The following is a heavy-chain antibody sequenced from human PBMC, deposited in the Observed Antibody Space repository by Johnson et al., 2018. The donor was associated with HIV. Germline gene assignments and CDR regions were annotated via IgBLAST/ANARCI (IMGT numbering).Heavy chain of an antibody. CDR2: INLDGSER. CDR3: ARAHILFTKNAFDI. Sequence: VQLVESGGGLVQPGGSLRLSCTGSGFTFSSFWLSWVRQAPGKGLEWLANINLDGSERFYVDSVKCRFTISRDNVNNSVYLLMNSLGVEDTAFYYCARAHILFTKNAFDIWGQGTMVTVSS. V-gene: IGHV3-7*01. CDR1: GFTFSSFW. D-gene: IGHD3-10*02. J-gene: IGHJ3*02.